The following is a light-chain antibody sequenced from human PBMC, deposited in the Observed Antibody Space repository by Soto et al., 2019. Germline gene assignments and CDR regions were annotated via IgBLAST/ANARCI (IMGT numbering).Light chain of an antibody. CDR2: DAS. Sequence: EIVVTQSPSTLSLSPGETATLACRASQSFSSYLAWYQQKPCQAPSLLIYDASNRATGIPARSSGSGSGTDFTLTISSLEPADFRGYYCQQRRNWPLTFGGGTKVQIK. CDR3: QQRRNWPLT. J-gene: IGKJ4*01. V-gene: IGKV3-11*01. CDR1: QSFSSY.